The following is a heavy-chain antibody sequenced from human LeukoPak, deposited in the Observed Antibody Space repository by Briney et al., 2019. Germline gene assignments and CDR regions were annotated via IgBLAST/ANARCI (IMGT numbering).Heavy chain of an antibody. V-gene: IGHV3-21*01. D-gene: IGHD7-27*01. J-gene: IGHJ4*02. CDR1: GFTFSSYS. Sequence: GGSLRLSCAASGFTFSSYSMNWVRQAPGKGLEWVSSISTNSSYKYYADSVKGRFTISRDNAKNSLYLQMNSLRAEDTAVYYCAREAWGLLDYWGQGTLVTVSS. CDR2: ISTNSSYK. CDR3: AREAWGLLDY.